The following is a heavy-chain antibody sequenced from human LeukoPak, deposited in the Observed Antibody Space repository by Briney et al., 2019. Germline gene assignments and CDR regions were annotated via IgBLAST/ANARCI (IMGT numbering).Heavy chain of an antibody. J-gene: IGHJ4*02. D-gene: IGHD2-15*01. CDR1: GFNFRNYA. CDR2: IRFDGSHK. CDR3: TRSAYCTGGTCYSKTFDY. Sequence: GGSLSLSCAASGFNFRNYAMHWVRQAPGKEPEWVALIRFDGSHKYYADSVKGRFTISRDNSRDTLSLQMSSLRAEDTAVYYCTRSAYCTGGTCYSKTFDYWGQGTLVTVSS. V-gene: IGHV3-30*02.